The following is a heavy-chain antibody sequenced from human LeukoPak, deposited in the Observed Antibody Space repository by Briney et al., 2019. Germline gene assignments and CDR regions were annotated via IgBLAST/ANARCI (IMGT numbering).Heavy chain of an antibody. Sequence: PSETLSLTCTVSGGSISSSGYYWGWIRQPPGKGLEWIASIYYSGSTYYNPSLKSRVTISVDTSKNQPSLKLSSLTAVDTAVYYCARHEYSGSYYGLSWFDPWGQGTLVTVSS. D-gene: IGHD1-26*01. J-gene: IGHJ5*02. CDR3: ARHEYSGSYYGLSWFDP. CDR2: IYYSGST. CDR1: GGSISSSGYY. V-gene: IGHV4-39*01.